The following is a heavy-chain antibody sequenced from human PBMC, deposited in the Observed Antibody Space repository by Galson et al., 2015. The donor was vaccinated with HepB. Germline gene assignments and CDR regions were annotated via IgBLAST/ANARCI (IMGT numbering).Heavy chain of an antibody. J-gene: IGHJ4*02. V-gene: IGHV3-30*18. CDR2: ISYDGSNK. CDR1: GFTFSDYG. Sequence: SLRLSCAASGFTFSDYGMHWVRQAPGKGLEWVAVISYDGSNKYYADSVKGRFTISRDNSKNTLYLQMNSLRAEDTAVYYCANFRYCSSTSCLDFDYWGQGTLVTVSS. D-gene: IGHD2-2*01. CDR3: ANFRYCSSTSCLDFDY.